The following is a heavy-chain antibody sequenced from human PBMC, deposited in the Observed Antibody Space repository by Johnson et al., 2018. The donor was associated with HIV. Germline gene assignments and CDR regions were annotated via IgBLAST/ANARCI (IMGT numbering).Heavy chain of an antibody. V-gene: IGHV3-11*04. CDR1: GFIFSDYY. D-gene: IGHD3-22*01. Sequence: VQLVESGGGLVKPGGSLRLSCAASGFIFSDYYMSWIRQAPGKGLEWVSYISSSATTKYYADSVKGRFTISRDSAKNSLYLQMNSLRAEDTAVYYCAGQEGSGYYGGAFDIWGQGTMVTVSS. CDR3: AGQEGSGYYGGAFDI. J-gene: IGHJ3*02. CDR2: ISSSATTK.